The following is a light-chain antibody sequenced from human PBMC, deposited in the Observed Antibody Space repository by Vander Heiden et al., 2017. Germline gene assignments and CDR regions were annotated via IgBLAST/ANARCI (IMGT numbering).Light chain of an antibody. V-gene: IGKV1-6*01. CDR3: LQDYSFPYT. CDR2: AAS. J-gene: IGKJ2*01. Sequence: ALQMTQSPSSLSASVGDRVTITCRASQGIRDDLGWYQQKPGKAPKLLIYAASSLQSGVPSRFSGRGFGTDFTITISSLQPEDFATYYCLQDYSFPYTFGQGTKLEMK. CDR1: QGIRDD.